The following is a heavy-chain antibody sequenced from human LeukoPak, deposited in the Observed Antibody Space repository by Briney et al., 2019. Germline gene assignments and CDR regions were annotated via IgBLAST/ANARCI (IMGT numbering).Heavy chain of an antibody. Sequence: GGSLRLSCAASGFTFSSYAMSWVRQAPGKGLEWVSAISGSGGSTYYADSVKGRFTISRDNSKNTLYLQMNSLRGEDTAVYYCVKFRGQLLSSYYFDYWGQGTLVTVSS. V-gene: IGHV3-23*01. J-gene: IGHJ4*02. CDR3: VKFRGQLLSSYYFDY. CDR2: ISGSGGST. D-gene: IGHD2-2*01. CDR1: GFTFSSYA.